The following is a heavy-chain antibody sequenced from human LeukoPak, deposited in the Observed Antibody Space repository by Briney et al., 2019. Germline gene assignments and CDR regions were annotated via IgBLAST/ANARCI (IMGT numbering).Heavy chain of an antibody. V-gene: IGHV3-23*01. D-gene: IGHD3-10*01. CDR3: GKDHAGCYFY. CDR1: GFTFSSYA. J-gene: IGHJ4*02. CDR2: ISGSGGST. Sequence: GGSLRLSCAPSGFTFSSYAMSWVRQAPGKGLEWVSAISGSGGSTYYADSVKGRFTISRDTSKNTLYLQMNSVRAEDTGVYYWGKDHAGCYFYWGQGTLVTVSS.